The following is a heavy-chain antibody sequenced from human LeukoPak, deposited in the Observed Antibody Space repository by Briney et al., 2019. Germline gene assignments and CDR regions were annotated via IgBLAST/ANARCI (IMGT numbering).Heavy chain of an antibody. D-gene: IGHD2-15*01. CDR2: IHSGGNT. J-gene: IGHJ4*02. CDR1: GFTVSSSY. CDR3: TRDLNSGGSC. V-gene: IGHV3-53*01. Sequence: PGRSLRLSCAASGFTVSSSYMSWVRQAPGKGLEWVSVIHSGGNTYYADSVKGRFTISRDNSKNTLYLQMNSLRAEDTAVYYCTRDLNSGGSCWGQGTLVTVSS.